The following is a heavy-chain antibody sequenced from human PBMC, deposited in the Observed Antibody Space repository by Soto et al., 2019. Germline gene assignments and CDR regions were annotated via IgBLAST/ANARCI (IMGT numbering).Heavy chain of an antibody. Sequence: GESLKISCKGSGYSFTSYWIGWVRQMPGKGLEWMGIIYPGDSDTRYSPSFQGQVTISAYKSISTAYLQWSSLKAWDTAMYYCARRAYDEILTSHGAFDIWGQGTMVTVSS. CDR2: IYPGDSDT. D-gene: IGHD3-9*01. CDR3: ARRAYDEILTSHGAFDI. CDR1: GYSFTSYW. J-gene: IGHJ3*02. V-gene: IGHV5-51*01.